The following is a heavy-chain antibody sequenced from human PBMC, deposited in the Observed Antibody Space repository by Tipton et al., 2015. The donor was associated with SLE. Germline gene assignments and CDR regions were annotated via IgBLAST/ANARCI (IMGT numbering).Heavy chain of an antibody. CDR3: ARSSGYCSGNSCSTALDH. Sequence: TLSLTCSVSGGSISSHYWSWIRQPPGKGLEWIGYIYYSGSTTYNPSLKSRVTISVDTSKKQFSLKLSSVTAADTAVYYCARSSGYCSGNSCSTALDHWGLGTLVTVSS. CDR1: GGSISSHY. V-gene: IGHV4-59*11. D-gene: IGHD2-8*02. J-gene: IGHJ4*02. CDR2: IYYSGST.